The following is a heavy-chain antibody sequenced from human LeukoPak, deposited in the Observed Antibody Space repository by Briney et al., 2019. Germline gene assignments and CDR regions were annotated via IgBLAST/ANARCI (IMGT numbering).Heavy chain of an antibody. D-gene: IGHD7-27*01. CDR3: ARGPPNWGYDY. CDR1: GYTFTSYD. J-gene: IGHJ4*02. CDR2: MSPNSGDT. V-gene: IGHV1-8*01. Sequence: ASVKVSCKASGYTFTSYDFNWVRQATGQRPEWMGWMSPNSGDTCYAQKFQDRVTMTRNTSISTAYMELSSLRSDDTAVYYCARGPPNWGYDYWGPGTLVTVSS.